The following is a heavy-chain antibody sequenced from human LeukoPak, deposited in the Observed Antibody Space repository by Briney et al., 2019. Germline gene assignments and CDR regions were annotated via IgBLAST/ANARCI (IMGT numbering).Heavy chain of an antibody. CDR1: GCSISSYY. CDR2: IYTSGSA. J-gene: IGHJ4*02. D-gene: IGHD6-19*01. V-gene: IGHV4-4*07. CDR3: AREEQWLVYYFDY. Sequence: SETLSLTRTVSGCSISSYYWSWIRQPAGKGLEWIGRIYTSGSANYNPSLKSRVTMSVDTSKNQFSLKLSSVTAADTAVYYCAREEQWLVYYFDYWGQGTLVTVSS.